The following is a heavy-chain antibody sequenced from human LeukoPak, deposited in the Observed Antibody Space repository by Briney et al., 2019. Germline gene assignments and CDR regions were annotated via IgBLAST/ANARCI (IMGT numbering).Heavy chain of an antibody. J-gene: IGHJ4*02. CDR3: ANDKYSTGLDS. Sequence: GGSLRLSCAASGFTFDEYAMHWVRQAPGKGLEWVSGISWNSGSIDYADSVKGRFTISRDNAKNSLYLQMNSLRAEDTAFYYCANDKYSTGLDSWGQGTLVTVSS. D-gene: IGHD6-19*01. CDR2: ISWNSGSI. CDR1: GFTFDEYA. V-gene: IGHV3-9*01.